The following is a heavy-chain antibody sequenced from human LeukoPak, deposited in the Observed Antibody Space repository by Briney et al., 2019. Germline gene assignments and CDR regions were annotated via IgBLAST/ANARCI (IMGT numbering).Heavy chain of an antibody. Sequence: SQTLSLTCAVSGGSISSGGYSWSWIRQPPGKGLEWIGYIYHSGSTYYNPSLKSRVTISVDTSKNQFSLKLSSVTAADTAVYYCARDDRGIAAAGDYYGMDVWGQGTTVTVSS. V-gene: IGHV4-30-2*01. CDR2: IYHSGST. D-gene: IGHD6-13*01. CDR1: GGSISSGGYS. J-gene: IGHJ6*02. CDR3: ARDDRGIAAAGDYYGMDV.